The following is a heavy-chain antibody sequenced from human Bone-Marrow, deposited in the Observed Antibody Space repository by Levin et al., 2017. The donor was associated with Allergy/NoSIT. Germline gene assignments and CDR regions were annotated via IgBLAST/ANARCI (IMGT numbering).Heavy chain of an antibody. CDR2: ISSSGTTI. CDR1: GFTFSDYY. V-gene: IGHV3-11*01. CDR3: ARQDGTY. Sequence: LSLPCAASGFTFSDYYMNWIRQAPGKGLEWVSYISSSGTTIYYADAVRGRFTVSRDNAKSSLYLQMNTLKAEDTAVYYCARQDGTYWGQGTLVTVSS. D-gene: IGHD1-14*01. J-gene: IGHJ4*02.